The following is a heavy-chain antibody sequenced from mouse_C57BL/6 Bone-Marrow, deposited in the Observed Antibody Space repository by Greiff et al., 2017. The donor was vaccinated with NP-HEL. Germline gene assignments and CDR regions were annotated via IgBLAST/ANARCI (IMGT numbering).Heavy chain of an antibody. V-gene: IGHV1-63*01. CDR2: IYPGGGYT. J-gene: IGHJ2*01. D-gene: IGHD4-1*01. Sequence: QVQLQQSGAELVRPGTSVKMSCKASGYTFTNYWIGWAKQRPGHGLEWIGDIYPGGGYTNYNEKFKGKATLTADNSSSSAYLQFRSLTSEDSAIYYCARGLAFDYWGQGTTLTVSS. CDR3: ARGLAFDY. CDR1: GYTFTNYW.